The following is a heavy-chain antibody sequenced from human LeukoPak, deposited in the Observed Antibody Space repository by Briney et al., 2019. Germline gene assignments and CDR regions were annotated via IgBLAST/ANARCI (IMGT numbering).Heavy chain of an antibody. CDR3: ARDGRSSYGSNY. CDR1: GGTFSRYA. Sequence: ASVKVSYKASGGTFSRYAISWVGQAPGQGLEWMGGIIPIFGTANYAQKFQGRVTITADESTSTAYMELSSLRSEDTAVYYCARDGRSSYGSNYWGQGTLVTVSS. V-gene: IGHV1-69*13. J-gene: IGHJ4*02. D-gene: IGHD5-18*01. CDR2: IIPIFGTA.